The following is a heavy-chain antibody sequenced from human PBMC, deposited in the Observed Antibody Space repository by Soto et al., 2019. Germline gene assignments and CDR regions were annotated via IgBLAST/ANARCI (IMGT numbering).Heavy chain of an antibody. Sequence: VASVKVSCKASGYTFTSYGISWVRQAPGQGLEWMGWISAYNGNTNYAQKLQGRVTMTTDTSTSTAYMELRSLRSDDTAVYYCAREDNPGIVVVILHCWGQGTLVTVSS. J-gene: IGHJ4*02. V-gene: IGHV1-18*01. CDR3: AREDNPGIVVVILHC. CDR1: GYTFTSYG. CDR2: ISAYNGNT. D-gene: IGHD3-22*01.